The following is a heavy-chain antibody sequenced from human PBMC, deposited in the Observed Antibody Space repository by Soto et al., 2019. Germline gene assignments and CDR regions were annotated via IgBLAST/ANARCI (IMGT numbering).Heavy chain of an antibody. CDR1: GFTFSSYG. V-gene: IGHV3-33*01. D-gene: IGHD5-18*01. J-gene: IGHJ4*02. CDR2: IWYDGSNK. CDR3: AREGYSYGFSY. Sequence: QVQLVESGGGVVQPGRSLRLSCAASGFTFSSYGMHWVRQAPGKGLEWVAVIWYDGSNKYYADSVKGRFTISRDNSKNTLYLQMNSLRAEDTAVYYCAREGYSYGFSYWGQGTLVTVSS.